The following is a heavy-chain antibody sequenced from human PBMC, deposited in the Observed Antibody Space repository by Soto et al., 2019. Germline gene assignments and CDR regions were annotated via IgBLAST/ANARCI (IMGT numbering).Heavy chain of an antibody. CDR3: TWQARENNDVFDF. D-gene: IGHD1-1*01. CDR2: IKSKGSGETI. Sequence: PGGSLRLSCAVSGLPFSAAWMIWVRQAPGKGLEWVGRIKSKGSGETIDYAAPVKGRFSISRDDSKNTLYLQMNSLKTEDTALYYCTWQARENNDVFDFWGQGTMVTVSS. J-gene: IGHJ3*01. CDR1: GLPFSAAW. V-gene: IGHV3-15*07.